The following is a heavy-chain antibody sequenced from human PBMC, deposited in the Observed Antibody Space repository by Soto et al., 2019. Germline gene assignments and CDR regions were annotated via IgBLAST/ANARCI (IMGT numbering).Heavy chain of an antibody. J-gene: IGHJ4*02. CDR2: IIPMFDTP. CDR1: GGTFSSDS. CDR3: PRSGRLDRDFNY. D-gene: IGHD6-6*01. Sequence: QVQLVQSGAEVKKPGSSVKVSCKASGGTFSSDSFSWVRQAPGQGLEWMGGIIPMFDTPIYAQKFQDRVTISADEFTSTAYMQLSRLRSGDPAVYYCPRSGRLDRDFNYWGPGSLGTVS. V-gene: IGHV1-69*12.